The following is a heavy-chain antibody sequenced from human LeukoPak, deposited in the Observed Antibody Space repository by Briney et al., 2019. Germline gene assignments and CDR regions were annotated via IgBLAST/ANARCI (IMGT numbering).Heavy chain of an antibody. J-gene: IGHJ5*02. CDR2: IYYSGST. Sequence: SETLSLTCTVSGGSISSYYWSWIRQPPGEGLEWIGYIYYSGSTNYNPSLKSRVTISVDTSKDQFSLKLSSVTAADTAVYYCARTIENERFDPWGQGTLVTVSS. CDR1: GGSISSYY. V-gene: IGHV4-59*01. CDR3: ARTIENERFDP.